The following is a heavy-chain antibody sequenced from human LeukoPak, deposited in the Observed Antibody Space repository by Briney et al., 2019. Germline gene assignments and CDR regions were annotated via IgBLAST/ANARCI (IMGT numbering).Heavy chain of an antibody. CDR3: AKRIAPAGPYFDY. Sequence: PGGSLRLSCAASGFTFSSYAMSWVRQAPGMGPEWVSAISASGGSTYYADSVKGRFTISRDNSKSTLYLQMNTLRAEDTAVYYCAKRIAPAGPYFDYWGQGTLVTVSS. CDR2: ISASGGST. D-gene: IGHD6-13*01. J-gene: IGHJ4*02. CDR1: GFTFSSYA. V-gene: IGHV3-23*01.